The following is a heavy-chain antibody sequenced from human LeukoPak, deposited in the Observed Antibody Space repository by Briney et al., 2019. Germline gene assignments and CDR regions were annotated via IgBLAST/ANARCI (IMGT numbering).Heavy chain of an antibody. Sequence: GGSLRLSCAASGFTFSNAWMSWVRQAPGKGLEWVGRIKSKTDGGTTDYAAPVKGRFTISRDDSKNTLYLQMNSLKTEDTAVYYCTTDRYGSGSYGDYYYCYGMDVWGQGTTVTVSS. CDR1: GFTFSNAW. V-gene: IGHV3-15*01. CDR2: IKSKTDGGTT. CDR3: TTDRYGSGSYGDYYYCYGMDV. D-gene: IGHD3-10*01. J-gene: IGHJ6*02.